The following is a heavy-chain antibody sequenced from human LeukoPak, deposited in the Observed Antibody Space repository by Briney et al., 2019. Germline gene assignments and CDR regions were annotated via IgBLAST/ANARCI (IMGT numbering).Heavy chain of an antibody. V-gene: IGHV1-2*02. CDR1: GYTFTGYY. CDR3: ARVLRQYQLLNWFDP. CDR2: INPNSGGT. J-gene: IGHJ5*02. Sequence: VASVKVSCKASGYTFTGYYMHWARQAPGQGLEWMGWINPNSGGTNYAQKFQGRVTMTRDTSISTAYMELSRLRSDDTAVYYCARVLRQYQLLNWFDPWGQGTLVTVSS. D-gene: IGHD2-2*01.